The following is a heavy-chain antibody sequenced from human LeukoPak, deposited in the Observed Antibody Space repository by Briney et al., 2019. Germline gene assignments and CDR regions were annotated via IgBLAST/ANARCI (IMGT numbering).Heavy chain of an antibody. D-gene: IGHD3-22*01. CDR3: ARADSSGYYRNDY. Sequence: PSETLSLTCSVSGGSISSGGSYWSWIRQLPGKGLEWIGYIYYSGSTYYNPSLKSRVTISVDTSKNQFSLKLSSVTAADTAVYYCARADSSGYYRNDYWGQGTLVTVSS. CDR1: GGSISSGGSY. V-gene: IGHV4-31*03. J-gene: IGHJ4*02. CDR2: IYYSGST.